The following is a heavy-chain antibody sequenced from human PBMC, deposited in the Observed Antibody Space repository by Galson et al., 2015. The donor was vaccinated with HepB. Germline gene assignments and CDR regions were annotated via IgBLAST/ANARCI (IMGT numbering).Heavy chain of an antibody. J-gene: IGHJ4*02. CDR3: AQLGTGY. V-gene: IGHV3-53*01. CDR2: IYSSSSST. D-gene: IGHD7-27*01. Sequence: SLRLSCAASGFSVYSNYMNWVRQAPGKGLEWVSLIYSSSSSTNYADFVRGRFTMSRDTSKNTVYLQMSRLRADDTAIYYCAQLGTGYWGRGTLVTVSS. CDR1: GFSVYSNY.